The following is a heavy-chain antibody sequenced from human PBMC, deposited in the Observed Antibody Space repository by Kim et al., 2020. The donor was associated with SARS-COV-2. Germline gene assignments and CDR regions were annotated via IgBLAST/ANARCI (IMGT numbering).Heavy chain of an antibody. V-gene: IGHV4-4*07. Sequence: SETLSLTSTVSGDSISNYYWTWIRQPAGKALQWIGRIYTNGETNYSPSLESRVTISIDTSKNQFSLSLRSVTAADTGIYYCARVGCSNSVCYTRGWDVW. CDR3: ARVGCSNSVCYTRGWDV. D-gene: IGHD2-2*02. CDR2: IYTNGET. J-gene: IGHJ6*01. CDR1: GDSISNYY.